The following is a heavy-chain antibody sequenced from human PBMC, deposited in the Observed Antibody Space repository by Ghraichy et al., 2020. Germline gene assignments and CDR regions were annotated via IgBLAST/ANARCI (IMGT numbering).Heavy chain of an antibody. Sequence: GGSLRLSCAASGFTFSSYGMHWVRQAPGKGLEWVAVIWYDGSNKYYADSVKGRFTISRDNSKNTLYLQMNSLRAEDTAVYYCATDSSSSRANYYYYYYMDVWGKGTTVTVSS. V-gene: IGHV3-33*01. D-gene: IGHD6-6*01. CDR2: IWYDGSNK. J-gene: IGHJ6*03. CDR3: ATDSSSSRANYYYYYYMDV. CDR1: GFTFSSYG.